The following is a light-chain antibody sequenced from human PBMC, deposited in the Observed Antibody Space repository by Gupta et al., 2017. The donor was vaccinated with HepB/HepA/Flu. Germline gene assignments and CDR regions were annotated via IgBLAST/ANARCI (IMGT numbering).Light chain of an antibody. CDR3: KHRINGPQVSIT. CDR2: DES. Sequence: EIVLTQSPATLSLSPGERATLSCRASQSVSSYLAWYQQKPGQAPRLLIYDESKMATGSPARFSGSGYGKECTITISSLEPEECAVYYCKHRINGPQVSITFGGGTKVEIK. V-gene: IGKV3-11*01. CDR1: QSVSSY. J-gene: IGKJ4*01.